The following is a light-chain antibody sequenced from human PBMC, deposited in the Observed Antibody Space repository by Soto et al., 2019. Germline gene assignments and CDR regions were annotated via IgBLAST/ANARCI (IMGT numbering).Light chain of an antibody. CDR3: QQNYSIPYT. CDR2: WTS. V-gene: IGKV4-1*01. Sequence: DIVMTQSPDSLAVSLGERATINCKSSQSVLSSSNNENCLAWYQQKPGQPPKLLIYWTSTRESGVPDRFSGSGSGTDFTLTISSLQAEDEAIYYCQQNYSIPYTFGQGTNLEIK. CDR1: QSVLSSSNNENC. J-gene: IGKJ2*01.